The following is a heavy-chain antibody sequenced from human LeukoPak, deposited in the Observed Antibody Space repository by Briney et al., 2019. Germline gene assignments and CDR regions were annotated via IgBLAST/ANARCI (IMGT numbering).Heavy chain of an antibody. CDR1: GGSISSSSYY. V-gene: IGHV4-39*07. D-gene: IGHD3-22*01. J-gene: IGHJ6*03. CDR3: ARAAYYYDSSGYYLPGPNYYYYYYMDV. CDR2: IYYSGST. Sequence: SETLSLTCTVSGGSISSSSYYWGWIRQPPGKGLEWIGSIYYSGSTYYNPSLKSRVTISVDKSKNQFSLKLSSVTAADTAVYYCARAAYYYDSSGYYLPGPNYYYYYYMDVWGKGTTVTVSS.